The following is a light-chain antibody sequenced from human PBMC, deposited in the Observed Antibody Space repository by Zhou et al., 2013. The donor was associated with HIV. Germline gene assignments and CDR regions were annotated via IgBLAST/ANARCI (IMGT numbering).Light chain of an antibody. V-gene: IGKV1-6*01. J-gene: IGKJ1*01. CDR1: QAIRND. CDR3: QQYGRSPST. CDR2: AAS. Sequence: AIQMTQSPSSLSASVGERVTITCRASQAIRNDLAWYQQKPGKAPELLIYAASTVQSGVPSRFSGSGSGTDFTLTISSLQPEDVAVYYCQQYGRSPSTFGQGAKVEIK.